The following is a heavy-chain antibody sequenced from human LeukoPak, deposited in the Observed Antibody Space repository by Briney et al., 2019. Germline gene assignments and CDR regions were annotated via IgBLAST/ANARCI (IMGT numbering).Heavy chain of an antibody. J-gene: IGHJ4*02. CDR2: INPSGGST. CDR3: ARDRNPYYDGSGYGYC. D-gene: IGHD3-22*01. Sequence: ASVKVSFTASGYTFTSYYMHWVRQAPGQGLEWMGIINPSGGSTSYAQKFQGRVTMTTDTSTSTAYMELRSLRSDDTAIYYCARDRNPYYDGSGYGYCWGQGTLVTVSS. V-gene: IGHV1-46*01. CDR1: GYTFTSYY.